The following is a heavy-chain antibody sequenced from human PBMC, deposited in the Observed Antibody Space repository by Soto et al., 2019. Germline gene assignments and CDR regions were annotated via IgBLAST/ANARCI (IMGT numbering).Heavy chain of an antibody. J-gene: IGHJ4*02. V-gene: IGHV3-53*04. CDR3: ARAEGYCSSTSCLGFDY. D-gene: IGHD2-2*01. CDR1: GFTVSSNY. Sequence: EVQLVESGGGLVQPGGSLRLSCAASGFTVSSNYMSWVRQSPGKGLEWVSVIYSGGSTYYADSVKGRFTISRHNSKNTLYLQMNSRRAEDTAVYYCARAEGYCSSTSCLGFDYWGQGTLVNVSS. CDR2: IYSGGST.